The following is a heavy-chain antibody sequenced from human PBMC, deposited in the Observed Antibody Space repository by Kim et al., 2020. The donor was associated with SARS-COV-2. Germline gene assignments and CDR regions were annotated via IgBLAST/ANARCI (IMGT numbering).Heavy chain of an antibody. CDR2: ISYDGSNK. D-gene: IGHD1-26*01. V-gene: IGHV3-30-3*01. Sequence: GGSLRLSCAASGFTFSSCAIHWVRQAPGKGLEGVAVISYDGSNKNYADSGKGRFTISRDNSKNTLYLQMNSLRAEDTALYYCASDPWSRLLGLTYSFYGMDVWGQRTKATVSS. J-gene: IGHJ6*01. CDR1: GFTFSSCA. CDR3: ASDPWSRLLGLTYSFYGMDV.